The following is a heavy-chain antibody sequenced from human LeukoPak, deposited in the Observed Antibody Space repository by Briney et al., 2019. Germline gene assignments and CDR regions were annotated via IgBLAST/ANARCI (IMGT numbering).Heavy chain of an antibody. D-gene: IGHD3-3*01. Sequence: PSETLSLTCTVSGGSISSGGYYWSWIRQHPGKGLEWIGYIYYSGSTYNNPSLKSRVTISVDTSKNQFSLKLSSVTAADTAVYYCARDHFWSGSISDYYYYYMDVWGKGTTVTVSS. CDR2: IYYSGST. V-gene: IGHV4-31*03. CDR1: GGSISSGGYY. CDR3: ARDHFWSGSISDYYYYYMDV. J-gene: IGHJ6*03.